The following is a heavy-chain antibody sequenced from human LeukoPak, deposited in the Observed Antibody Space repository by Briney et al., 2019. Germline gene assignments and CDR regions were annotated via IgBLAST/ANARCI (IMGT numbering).Heavy chain of an antibody. CDR2: IYYSGST. CDR1: GGSISSYY. Sequence: SETLSLTCTVSGGSISSYYWSWIRQPPGKGLEWIGYIYYSGSTNYNPSLKSRVTISVDTSQNQFSLKLSSVTAADTAVYYCARVYSGYDSIDYWGQGTLVTVSS. CDR3: ARVYSGYDSIDY. V-gene: IGHV4-59*01. J-gene: IGHJ4*02. D-gene: IGHD5-12*01.